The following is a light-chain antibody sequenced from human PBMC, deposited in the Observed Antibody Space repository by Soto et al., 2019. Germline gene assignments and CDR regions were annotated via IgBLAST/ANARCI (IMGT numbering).Light chain of an antibody. CDR1: QSIISSC. CDR3: XXXXXXXXWX. CDR2: GAS. Sequence: LTQSPGTLSLSPGDRATLSCRASQSIISSCLAWYQQTTGQAPRLLIYGASSRATGMPDRFSGSGCGTDFTLTISSRQPQDAAVSXXXXXXXXXXWXFXGGTKVDIK. V-gene: IGKV3-20*01. J-gene: IGKJ4*02.